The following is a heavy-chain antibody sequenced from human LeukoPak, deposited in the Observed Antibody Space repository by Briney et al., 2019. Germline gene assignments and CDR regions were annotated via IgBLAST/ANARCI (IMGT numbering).Heavy chain of an antibody. V-gene: IGHV3-7*01. Sequence: PGGSLRLSCAASGFTFSSYWMSWVRQAPGKGLEWVANIKQDGSEKYYVDSVKGRFTISRDNAKNSLYLQMDSLRAEDTAVYYCARVGPAALQYFQHWGQGTLVTVSS. D-gene: IGHD2-2*01. J-gene: IGHJ1*01. CDR3: ARVGPAALQYFQH. CDR1: GFTFSSYW. CDR2: IKQDGSEK.